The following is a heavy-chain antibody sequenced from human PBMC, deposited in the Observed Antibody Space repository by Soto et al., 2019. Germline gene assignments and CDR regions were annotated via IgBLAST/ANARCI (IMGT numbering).Heavy chain of an antibody. J-gene: IGHJ4*02. D-gene: IGHD1-20*01. CDR1: GFTFSSYA. V-gene: IGHV3-30-3*01. CDR3: ARGGISTSQYYLDY. CDR2: ISYDGGNK. Sequence: QVQLVESGGGVVQPGRSLRLSCAASGFTFSSYAMHWVRQAPGKGLEWVALISYDGGNKYYTDSVKGRFTISRDNSKNALYLQMNSLRAEDTALYYCARGGISTSQYYLDYWGQETLVTVSS.